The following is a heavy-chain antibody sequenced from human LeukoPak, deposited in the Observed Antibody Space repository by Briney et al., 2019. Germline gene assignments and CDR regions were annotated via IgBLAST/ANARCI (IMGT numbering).Heavy chain of an antibody. CDR3: ARAGDYGIPFDY. V-gene: IGHV4-4*02. CDR2: VYHSGST. J-gene: IGHJ4*02. CDR1: GGSISSGNW. D-gene: IGHD4-17*01. Sequence: SGTLSLTCAVSGGSISSGNWWSWVRQPPGKGLEWIGEVYHSGSTNYNPSLKSRFTISVDTSKNQFSLNLSSVTAADTAIYYCARAGDYGIPFDYWGQGTLVTVSS.